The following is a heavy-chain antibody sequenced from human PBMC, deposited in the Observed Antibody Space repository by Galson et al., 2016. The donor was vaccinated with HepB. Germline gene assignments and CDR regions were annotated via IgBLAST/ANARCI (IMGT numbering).Heavy chain of an antibody. J-gene: IGHJ4*02. V-gene: IGHV3-30*03. CDR1: GFTFSGYG. CDR2: DSMDGRRK. CDR3: ARRHEYCPPVGCSVDY. Sequence: SLRLSCAASGFTFSGYGMHWVRQAPGKGLERVAADSMDGRRKFYADSVKGRFTISRDNSNNMLFLQMSSLTEDDTAVYYCARRHEYCPPVGCSVDYWGQGTLVFVSS. D-gene: IGHD2/OR15-2a*01.